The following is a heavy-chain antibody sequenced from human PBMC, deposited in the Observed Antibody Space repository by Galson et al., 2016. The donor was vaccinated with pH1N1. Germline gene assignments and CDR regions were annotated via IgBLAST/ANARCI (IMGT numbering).Heavy chain of an antibody. D-gene: IGHD1-7*01. Sequence: SLRLSCAASGFIFGDYAMRWVRQAPGKGLEYVSSISTSSGTTYYGDSVRGRFTISRDNSKNTVYLQMNSLRAEDTAIYYCTKARVGNYYFDYRGQGSLVTVSS. CDR2: ISTSSGTT. V-gene: IGHV3-23*01. CDR1: GFIFGDYA. J-gene: IGHJ4*02. CDR3: TKARVGNYYFDY.